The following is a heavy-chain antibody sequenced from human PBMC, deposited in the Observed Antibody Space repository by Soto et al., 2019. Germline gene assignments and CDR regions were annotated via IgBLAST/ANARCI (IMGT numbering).Heavy chain of an antibody. CDR3: ARAGRYSNYGGGRYYFYYGMDV. J-gene: IGHJ6*02. CDR2: INAIFGTT. CDR1: GDTFSNFA. D-gene: IGHD3-16*01. Sequence: AASVKVSCKASGDTFSNFAFNWVRLAPGQGLEWMGGINAIFGTTNFAQQFQGRITITADESTSTVYMELNSLRSEDTAVYYCARAGRYSNYGGGRYYFYYGMDVWGQGTTVTVSS. V-gene: IGHV1-69*13.